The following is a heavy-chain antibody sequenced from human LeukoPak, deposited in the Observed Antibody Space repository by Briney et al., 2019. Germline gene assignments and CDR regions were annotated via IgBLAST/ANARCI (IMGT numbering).Heavy chain of an antibody. J-gene: IGHJ4*02. D-gene: IGHD3-10*01. CDR2: IHHGGTT. CDR3: ARGRNYYYGSGSPLYYFDY. V-gene: IGHV4-30-2*01. Sequence: PSETLSLTCTVSGGSISSGVYLWSWIRQPPGKGLEWIGYIHHGGTTYYNPSLKSRVTISVDTSKNQFSLKLSSVTAADTAVYYCARGRNYYYGSGSPLYYFDYWGQGTLVTVSS. CDR1: GGSISSGVYL.